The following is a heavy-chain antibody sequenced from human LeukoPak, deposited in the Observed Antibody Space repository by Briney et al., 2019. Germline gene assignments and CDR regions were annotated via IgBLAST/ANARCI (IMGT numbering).Heavy chain of an antibody. CDR1: GGSFSGYY. CDR2: INHSGST. J-gene: IGHJ4*02. CDR3: ARDSYSSGWYFDY. V-gene: IGHV4-34*01. Sequence: PSETLSLTCAVYGGSFSGYYWSWIRQPPGRGLEWIGEINHSGSTNYNPSLKSRVTISVDTSKSQFSLKLSSVTAADTAVYYCARDSYSSGWYFDYWGQGTLVTVSS. D-gene: IGHD6-19*01.